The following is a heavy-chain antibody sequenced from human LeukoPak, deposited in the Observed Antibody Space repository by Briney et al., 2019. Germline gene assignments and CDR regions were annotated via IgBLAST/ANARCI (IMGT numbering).Heavy chain of an antibody. CDR2: MNPNSGNT. CDR3: ARGHPGDLALPLYGMDV. D-gene: IGHD3-16*01. CDR1: GYTFTSYD. J-gene: IGHJ6*02. V-gene: IGHV1-8*01. Sequence: GASVKVSCKGSGYTFTSYDINWVRQATGQGLEWMGWMNPNSGNTGYAQKFQGRVTMTRNTSISTAYMELSSLRSEDTAVYYCARGHPGDLALPLYGMDVWGQGTTVTVSS.